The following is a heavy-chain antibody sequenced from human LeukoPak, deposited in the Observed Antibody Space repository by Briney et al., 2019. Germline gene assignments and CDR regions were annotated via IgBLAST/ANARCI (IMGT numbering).Heavy chain of an antibody. CDR3: VQGGSGYPFDY. D-gene: IGHD3-22*01. V-gene: IGHV3-11*06. CDR1: GFTFSDYY. CDR2: ISSSSSYT. Sequence: GGSLRLSCAASGFTFSDYYMSWIRQAPGKGLEWVSYISSSSSYTNYADSVKGRFTISSDNTKNSLYLQMNSLRAEDTAVYYCVQGGSGYPFDYWGQGTLVTVSS. J-gene: IGHJ4*02.